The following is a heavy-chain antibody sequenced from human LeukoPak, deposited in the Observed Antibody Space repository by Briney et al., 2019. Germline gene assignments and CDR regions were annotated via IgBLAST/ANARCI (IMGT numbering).Heavy chain of an antibody. CDR3: AKSIAVAGRAKDDAFDI. Sequence: TGGSLRLSCAASGFTFSSYAMSWVRQAPGKGVEWVSAISGSGGSTYYADSVKGRFTISRDNSKNTLYLQMNSLRAEDTAVYYCAKSIAVAGRAKDDAFDIWGQGTMVTVSS. CDR2: ISGSGGST. CDR1: GFTFSSYA. D-gene: IGHD6-19*01. J-gene: IGHJ3*02. V-gene: IGHV3-23*01.